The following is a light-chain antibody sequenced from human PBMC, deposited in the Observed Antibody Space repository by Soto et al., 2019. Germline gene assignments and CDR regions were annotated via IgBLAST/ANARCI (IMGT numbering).Light chain of an antibody. CDR3: SSYTSSSTI. J-gene: IGLJ2*01. Sequence: QSALTQPASVSGSPGQSITISCTGTSSDFGDYNYVSWYQQQPGKAPKLMIYEVTYRPSGISDRFSGSKSGYTASLTISGLQTEDEAVYYCSSYTSSSTIFGGGTKVTVL. V-gene: IGLV2-14*01. CDR1: SSDFGDYNY. CDR2: EVT.